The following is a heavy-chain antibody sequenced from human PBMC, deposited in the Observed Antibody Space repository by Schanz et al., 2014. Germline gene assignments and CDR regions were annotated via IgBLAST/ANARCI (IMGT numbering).Heavy chain of an antibody. Sequence: QVQVVQSGAEVKKPGASVKVSCKASGYTFTDYGVIWVRQAPGQGLEWMGWISAYTNNTNYAQKVQGRVTMTTDTSTGTAYMELRSLRSDDTAVYYCARGGYSSGWYDRDIAHFDYWGQGTLVTVSS. CDR3: ARGGYSSGWYDRDIAHFDY. CDR2: ISAYTNNT. CDR1: GYTFTDYG. J-gene: IGHJ4*02. V-gene: IGHV1-18*01. D-gene: IGHD6-19*01.